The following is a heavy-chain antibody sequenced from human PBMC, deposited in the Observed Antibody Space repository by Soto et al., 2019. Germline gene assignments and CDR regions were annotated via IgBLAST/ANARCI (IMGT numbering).Heavy chain of an antibody. V-gene: IGHV1-69*13. CDR1: GGTFSSYA. D-gene: IGHD5-18*01. Sequence: GASVKVSCKASGGTFSSYAISWVRQAPGQGLEWMGGIIPIFGTANYAQKFQGRVTITADESTSTAYMELSSLRSEDTAVYYCARVVSAMVCYGLSPIDYWGQGTPVTVSS. CDR3: ARVVSAMVCYGLSPIDY. J-gene: IGHJ4*02. CDR2: IIPIFGTA.